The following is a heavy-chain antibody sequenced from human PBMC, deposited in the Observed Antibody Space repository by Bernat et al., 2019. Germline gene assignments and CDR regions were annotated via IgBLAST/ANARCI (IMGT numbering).Heavy chain of an antibody. Sequence: EVQLVGSGGGLVQPGGSLRLSCAASGLTFSSYWMSWVRQAPGKGLEWVANIKEDGSEKYYVDSVKGRFTISRDNAKNSLYLQMNSLRAEDTAVYYCASLDGSGYKLQVGNYYNYVDVWGKGTTVTVSS. J-gene: IGHJ6*03. CDR1: GLTFSSYW. V-gene: IGHV3-7*01. D-gene: IGHD5-12*01. CDR3: ASLDGSGYKLQVGNYYNYVDV. CDR2: IKEDGSEK.